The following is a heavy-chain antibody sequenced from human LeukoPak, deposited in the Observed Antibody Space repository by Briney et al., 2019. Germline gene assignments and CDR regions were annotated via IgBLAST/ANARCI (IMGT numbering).Heavy chain of an antibody. V-gene: IGHV3-30*04. CDR2: ISYDGSNK. J-gene: IGHJ4*02. CDR1: GFTFSSYA. D-gene: IGHD1-26*01. CDR3: ARDRSGSASYYFGY. Sequence: PGGSLRLSCAASGFTFSSYAMHWVHQAPGKGLEWVAVISYDGSNKYYAHSVKGRFTISRDNSKNTLYLQMNSLRAEDTAVYYCARDRSGSASYYFGYWGQGTLVTVSS.